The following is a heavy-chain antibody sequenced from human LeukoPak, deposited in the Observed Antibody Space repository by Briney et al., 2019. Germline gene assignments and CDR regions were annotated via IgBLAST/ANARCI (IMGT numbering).Heavy chain of an antibody. CDR1: GDSVSSNSAA. CDR2: TYYRSKWYN. J-gene: IGHJ6*03. D-gene: IGHD6-19*01. V-gene: IGHV6-1*01. Sequence: SQTLSLTCAISGDSVSSNSAAWNWIRQSPSRGLEWLGRTYYRSKWYNDYAVSVKSRITINPDTSKNQFSLQLNSVTPEDTAVYYCARAVAVAGTRDYYYYMDVWGKGTTVTISS. CDR3: ARAVAVAGTRDYYYYMDV.